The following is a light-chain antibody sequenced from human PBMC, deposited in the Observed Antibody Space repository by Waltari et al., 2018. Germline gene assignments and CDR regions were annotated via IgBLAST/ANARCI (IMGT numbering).Light chain of an antibody. V-gene: IGKV1-39*01. CDR3: QQSFNTPRT. CDR1: QSITRY. J-gene: IGKJ2*01. Sequence: DIQMTQSPSSLSASVGDRVTITCRESQSITRYLNWYQQKPGKAPKHLIYTTSTLQSDIPSRFSGSGSGTDFTLTISSLQHEDFATYYCQQSFNTPRTFGQGTKLEIK. CDR2: TTS.